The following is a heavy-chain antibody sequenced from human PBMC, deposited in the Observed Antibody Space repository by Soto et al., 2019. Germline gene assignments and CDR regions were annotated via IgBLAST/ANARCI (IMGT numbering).Heavy chain of an antibody. CDR1: GFTFSSYA. CDR2: ISGSGGST. Sequence: GGSLRLSCAASGFTFSSYAMSWVRQAPGKGLEWVSAISGSGGSTYYADSVKGRFTISRDNSKNTLYLQMNSLRAEDTAGYYCAKDGFRTTVTRSDYYYDMDVWGKGTTVTVSS. CDR3: AKDGFRTTVTRSDYYYDMDV. J-gene: IGHJ6*03. D-gene: IGHD4-17*01. V-gene: IGHV3-23*01.